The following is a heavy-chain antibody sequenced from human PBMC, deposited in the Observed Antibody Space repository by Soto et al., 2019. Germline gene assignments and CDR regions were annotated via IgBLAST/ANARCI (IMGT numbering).Heavy chain of an antibody. V-gene: IGHV3-33*01. CDR3: ARDLWQWLPNGFDP. CDR2: IWYDGSNK. J-gene: IGHJ5*02. CDR1: GFTFSSYG. Sequence: GGSLRLSCAASGFTFSSYGMHWVRQAPGKGLEWVAVIWYDGSNKYYADSVKGRFTISRDNSKNTLYLQMNSLRAEDTAVYYCARDLWQWLPNGFDPWGQGTLVTVSS. D-gene: IGHD6-19*01.